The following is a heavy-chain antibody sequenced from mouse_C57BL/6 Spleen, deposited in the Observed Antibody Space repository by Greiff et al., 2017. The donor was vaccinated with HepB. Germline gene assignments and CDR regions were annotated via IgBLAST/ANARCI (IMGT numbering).Heavy chain of an antibody. J-gene: IGHJ4*01. CDR2: INYDGSST. V-gene: IGHV5-16*01. CDR3: ARDRGAQASMDY. Sequence: EVQRVESEGGLVQPGSSMKLSCTASGFTFSDYYIAWVRQVPEKGLEWVANINYDGSSTYYLDSLKSRFIISRDNAKNILYLQMSSLKSEDTATYYCARDRGAQASMDYWGQGTSVTVSS. D-gene: IGHD3-2*02. CDR1: GFTFSDYY.